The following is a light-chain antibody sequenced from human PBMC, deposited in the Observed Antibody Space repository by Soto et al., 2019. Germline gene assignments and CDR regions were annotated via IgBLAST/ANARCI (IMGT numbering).Light chain of an antibody. CDR2: QAS. J-gene: IGKJ1*01. V-gene: IGKV1-5*03. CDR3: QHYNNYSPWA. CDR1: QSIGRW. Sequence: IQMTQSPSTLSASVGDRVTITCRASQSIGRWLAWYQQKPGKAPNLLIYQASSLESGVPSRFSGSGSATEFTLTISSLQPDDFATYYCQHYNNYSPWAFGQGTKVEI.